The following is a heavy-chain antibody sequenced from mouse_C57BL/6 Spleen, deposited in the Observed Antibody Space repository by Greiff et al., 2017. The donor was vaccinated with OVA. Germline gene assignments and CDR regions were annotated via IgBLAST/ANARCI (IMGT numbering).Heavy chain of an antibody. Sequence: VQLQQSGAELVRPGASVKLSCTASGFNITDDYMHWVKQRPEQGLEWIGWIDPENGDTEYASKFQGKATITADTSSNTAYLQLSSLTSEDTAVYYCTSPNSDSSGYAWFAYWGQGTLVTVSA. CDR3: TSPNSDSSGYAWFAY. D-gene: IGHD3-2*02. V-gene: IGHV14-4*01. J-gene: IGHJ3*01. CDR1: GFNITDDY. CDR2: IDPENGDT.